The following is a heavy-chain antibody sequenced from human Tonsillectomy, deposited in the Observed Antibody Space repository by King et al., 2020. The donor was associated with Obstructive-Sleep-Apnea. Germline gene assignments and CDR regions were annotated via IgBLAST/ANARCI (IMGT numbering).Heavy chain of an antibody. CDR2: IFSNDEK. V-gene: IGHV2-26*01. Sequence: VTLQESGPVLVKPTETLTLTCTVSGFSLTNPRLGVSWIRQPPGKALEWLAHIFSNDEKSYSTSVKSRLTISKDTSKSQVVLTLTDVDPMDTGTYYCAREIVGNDKHYYGMDFWGQGTSVTVS. CDR3: AREIVGNDKHYYGMDF. CDR1: GFSLTNPRLG. J-gene: IGHJ6*02. D-gene: IGHD1-14*01.